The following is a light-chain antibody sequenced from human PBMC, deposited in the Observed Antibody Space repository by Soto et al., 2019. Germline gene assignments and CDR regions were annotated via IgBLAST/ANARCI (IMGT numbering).Light chain of an antibody. J-gene: IGLJ1*01. CDR1: SSDVGGYNY. Sequence: QSVLTQPPSASGSHGQSVTISCTGTSSDVGGYNYVSWYQHHPGKAPKLIIYEVYKRPSGVPDRFSGSKSGNTAALTVSGLQAEDEADYYCSSYVGTNSYVFGTGTQLTVL. CDR2: EVY. V-gene: IGLV2-8*01. CDR3: SSYVGTNSYV.